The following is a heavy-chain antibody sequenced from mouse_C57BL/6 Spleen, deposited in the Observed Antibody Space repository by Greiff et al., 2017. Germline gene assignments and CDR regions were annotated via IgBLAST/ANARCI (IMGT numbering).Heavy chain of an antibody. J-gene: IGHJ2*01. CDR3: ARRPNYGSSPFDY. D-gene: IGHD1-1*01. CDR1: GYTFTSYW. Sequence: QVQLQQSGAELVKPGASVKLSCKASGYTFTSYWMQWVKQRPGQGLEWIGEIDPSDSYTNYNQKFKGKATLTVDTSSSTAYMQLSSLTSEDSAVYYGARRPNYGSSPFDYWGQGTTLTVSS. V-gene: IGHV1-50*01. CDR2: IDPSDSYT.